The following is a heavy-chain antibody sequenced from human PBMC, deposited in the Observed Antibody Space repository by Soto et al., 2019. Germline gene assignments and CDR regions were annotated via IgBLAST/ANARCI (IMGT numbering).Heavy chain of an antibody. CDR3: ARGRRYDFWSGPFGSYGMDV. Sequence: SETLSLTCAVYGGSFSGYYWSWIRQPPGKGLEWIGEINHSGSTNYNPYLKSRVTISVDTSKNQFSLKLSSVTAADTAVYYCARGRRYDFWSGPFGSYGMDVWGQGATVTVSS. D-gene: IGHD3-3*01. V-gene: IGHV4-34*01. J-gene: IGHJ6*02. CDR2: INHSGST. CDR1: GGSFSGYY.